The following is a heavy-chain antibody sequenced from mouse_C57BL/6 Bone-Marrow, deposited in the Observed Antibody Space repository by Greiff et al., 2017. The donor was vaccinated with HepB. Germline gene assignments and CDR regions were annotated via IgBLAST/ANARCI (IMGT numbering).Heavy chain of an antibody. CDR1: GFTFSDYG. D-gene: IGHD1-1*01. Sequence: EVKLVESGGGLVKPGGSLKLSCAASGFTFSDYGMHWVRQAPEKGLEWVAYISSGSSTIYYADTVKGRCTISRDNAKNTLFLQMTSLRSEDAAMYDCARTRFTTVVATDFDYWGQGATLTVSS. CDR3: ARTRFTTVVATDFDY. J-gene: IGHJ2*01. CDR2: ISSGSSTI. V-gene: IGHV5-17*01.